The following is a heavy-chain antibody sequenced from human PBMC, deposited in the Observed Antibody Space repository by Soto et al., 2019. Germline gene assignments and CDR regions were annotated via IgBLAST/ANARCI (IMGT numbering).Heavy chain of an antibody. Sequence: PGGSLRLSCAASGFTFSSYSMNWVRQAPGKGLEWVSSISSSSSYIYYADSVKGRFTISRDNAKNSLYLQMNSLRAEDTAVYYCARDFRLYYYGMDVWGQGTTVTVSS. CDR1: GFTFSSYS. D-gene: IGHD3-10*01. J-gene: IGHJ6*02. CDR2: ISSSSSYI. CDR3: ARDFRLYYYGMDV. V-gene: IGHV3-21*01.